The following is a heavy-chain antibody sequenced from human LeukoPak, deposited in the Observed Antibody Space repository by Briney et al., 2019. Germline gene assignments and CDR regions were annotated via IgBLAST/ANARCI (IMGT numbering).Heavy chain of an antibody. D-gene: IGHD6-13*01. CDR2: ISYSGST. Sequence: SETLSLTCTVSGGSIRTYYWSWIRQPPGKGLEWIGYISYSGSTNYNPSLKSRVTISVDTSNNQFSLKLSSVTAADTAVYYCARGRSWYPHWGQGTLVTVSS. J-gene: IGHJ4*02. V-gene: IGHV4-59*01. CDR3: ARGRSWYPH. CDR1: GGSIRTYY.